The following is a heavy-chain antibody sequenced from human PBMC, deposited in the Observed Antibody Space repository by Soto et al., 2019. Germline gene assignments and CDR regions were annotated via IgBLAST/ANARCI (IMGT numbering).Heavy chain of an antibody. J-gene: IGHJ4*02. Sequence: QVQLVESGGGVVQPGRSPRLSCAASGFTFSSYAMHWVHQAPGKGLEWVALISHDGSNKYYADSVKGRFTISRDNSKNTLYLQMNSLRTEDTSVYYCGRCSSTSCHLGADYWGQGTLVTVSS. CDR3: GRCSSTSCHLGADY. CDR1: GFTFSSYA. V-gene: IGHV3-30-3*01. D-gene: IGHD2-2*01. CDR2: ISHDGSNK.